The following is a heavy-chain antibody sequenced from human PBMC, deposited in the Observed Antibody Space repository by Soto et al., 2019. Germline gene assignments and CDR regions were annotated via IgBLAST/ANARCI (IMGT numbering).Heavy chain of an antibody. V-gene: IGHV3-30*18. CDR3: AKGPPEGAQPAGFDY. CDR1: GFTFSSYG. Sequence: QVQLVESGGGVVQPGRSLRLSCVASGFTFSSYGMHWVRQAPGKGLEWVAVISYDGSNKYYADSVKGRFTISRDNSKNPLYLQMNSLRVEDTAVYYCAKGPPEGAQPAGFDYWGQGTLVTVSS. CDR2: ISYDGSNK. J-gene: IGHJ4*02. D-gene: IGHD1-26*01.